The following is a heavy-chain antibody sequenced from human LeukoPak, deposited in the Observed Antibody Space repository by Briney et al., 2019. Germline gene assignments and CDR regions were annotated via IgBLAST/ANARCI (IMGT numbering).Heavy chain of an antibody. CDR2: IHDSGST. D-gene: IGHD6-13*01. J-gene: IGHJ4*02. Sequence: SETLSLTCTVSGASISSYYWTWIRQPPGKRLEWIGYIHDSGSTNYNPSLKSRVTISVDTSKKQFSLKLTSVTAADTAVYYCARGFGSSWYYFDYWGQGTLVTASS. V-gene: IGHV4-59*08. CDR1: GASISSYY. CDR3: ARGFGSSWYYFDY.